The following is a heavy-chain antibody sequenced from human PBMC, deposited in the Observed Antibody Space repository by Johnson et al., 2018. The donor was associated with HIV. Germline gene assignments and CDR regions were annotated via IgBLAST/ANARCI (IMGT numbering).Heavy chain of an antibody. J-gene: IGHJ3*02. D-gene: IGHD2-8*01. CDR3: ARFQRCRVFTAFDI. CDR2: IRYDGGTK. Sequence: QVQLVESGGGVVQPGGSLRLSCVASGFAFSSYGIHWVRQAPGKGLEWVAFIRYDGGTKYYVDSVKGRFSISRDNAKNFLYLQMNSLRAEDTALYYCARFQRCRVFTAFDIWGQGTMVTVSS. V-gene: IGHV3-30*02. CDR1: GFAFSSYG.